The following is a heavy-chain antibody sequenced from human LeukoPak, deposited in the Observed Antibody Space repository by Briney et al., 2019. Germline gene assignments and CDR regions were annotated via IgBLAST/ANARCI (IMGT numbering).Heavy chain of an antibody. CDR1: GYMFTGYY. Sequence: GASVKVSCKASGYMFTGYYFHWVRQAPGQGLEWMGRINPNTGGTNYAQKFQGRVTLTRDTPISTVYMELSGLRSDDTAVYYCAGDLSGYYDSSGYYWSNDYWGQGTPVTVSS. CDR2: INPNTGGT. J-gene: IGHJ4*02. CDR3: AGDLSGYYDSSGYYWSNDY. D-gene: IGHD3-22*01. V-gene: IGHV1-2*06.